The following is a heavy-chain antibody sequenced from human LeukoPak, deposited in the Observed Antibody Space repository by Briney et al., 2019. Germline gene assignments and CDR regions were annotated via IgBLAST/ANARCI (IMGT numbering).Heavy chain of an antibody. Sequence: GESLKTSCRGSGYSFSGYWIAWVRQMPGKGLEWMGIIYPGDSDTRYSPSFQGQVTISADKSISTAYLQWSSLKASDTAMYYCARQGGFSSSSWYGGANWFDPWGQGTLVTVSS. V-gene: IGHV5-51*01. CDR2: IYPGDSDT. D-gene: IGHD6-13*01. J-gene: IGHJ5*02. CDR3: ARQGGFSSSSWYGGANWFDP. CDR1: GYSFSGYW.